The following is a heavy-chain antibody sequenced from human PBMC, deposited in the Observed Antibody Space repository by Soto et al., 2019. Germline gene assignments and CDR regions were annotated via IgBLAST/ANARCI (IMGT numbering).Heavy chain of an antibody. V-gene: IGHV1-58*01. Sequence: SVKVSCKASGFTFTNSAVQWVRQARGQRLEWIGWIVVDSGNTNYAQKFQERVTFTRDMSTSTAYMELSSLRSEDTAVYYCAAPPYYSGSGHYFYYGIDVWGQGTTVTVSS. CDR2: IVVDSGNT. J-gene: IGHJ6*02. D-gene: IGHD3-10*01. CDR1: GFTFTNSA. CDR3: AAPPYYSGSGHYFYYGIDV.